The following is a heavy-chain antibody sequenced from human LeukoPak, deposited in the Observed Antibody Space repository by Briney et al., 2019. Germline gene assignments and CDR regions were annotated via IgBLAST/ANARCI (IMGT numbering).Heavy chain of an antibody. J-gene: IGHJ3*02. CDR2: IYHTGST. CDR1: GYSISSGYY. D-gene: IGHD2-8*02. Sequence: SETLSLTCAVSGYSISSGYYWGWIRQPPGKGLAWIGSIYHTGSTYYNPSLKSRLIISVDTSNNQFSLKLNSVTAADTAVYYCARMYTGIFPNGFDIWGQGTMVTVSS. CDR3: ARMYTGIFPNGFDI. V-gene: IGHV4-38-2*01.